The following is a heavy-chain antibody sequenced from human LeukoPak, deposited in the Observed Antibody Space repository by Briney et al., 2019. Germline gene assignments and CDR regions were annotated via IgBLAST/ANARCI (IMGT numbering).Heavy chain of an antibody. D-gene: IGHD1-26*01. CDR1: GFIFTDYW. V-gene: IGHV3-7*01. CDR3: AKERRHSGSYRGEFDY. CDR2: IKQDGSEK. Sequence: GGSLRLSCAASGFIFTDYWMYWVRQAPGKGLAWVANIKQDGSEKNYVDSVKGRFTISRDNSKNTLYLQMNSLRAEDTAVYYCAKERRHSGSYRGEFDYWGQGTLVTVSS. J-gene: IGHJ4*02.